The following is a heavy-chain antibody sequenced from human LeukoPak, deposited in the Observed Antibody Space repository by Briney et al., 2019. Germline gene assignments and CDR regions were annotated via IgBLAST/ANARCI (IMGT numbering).Heavy chain of an antibody. CDR2: IIPIFGTA. CDR3: ARGDIAAAGQIDY. V-gene: IGHV1-69*13. D-gene: IGHD6-13*01. J-gene: IGHJ4*02. Sequence: GASVKVSCKASGYTFTGYYMHWVRQAPGQGLEWMGGIIPIFGTANYAQKFQGRVTITADESTSTAYMELSSLRSEDTAVYYCARGDIAAAGQIDYWGQGTLVTVSS. CDR1: GYTFTGYY.